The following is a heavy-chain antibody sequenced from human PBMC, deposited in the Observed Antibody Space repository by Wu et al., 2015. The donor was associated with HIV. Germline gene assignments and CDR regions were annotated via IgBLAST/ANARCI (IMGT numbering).Heavy chain of an antibody. J-gene: IGHJ3*02. CDR2: ISTYNGNT. Sequence: QVQLVQSGAEVKKPGSSVKVSCKASGYTFINYGISWVRQAPGQGLEWMGWISTYNGNTNHAQKVQGRVTMTTDTSTSTAYMDLRSLKYDDTAVYYCAREVTGDRNAFDIWGQGTMVTVSS. CDR3: AREVTGDRNAFDI. CDR1: GYTFINYG. V-gene: IGHV1-18*01. D-gene: IGHD7-27*01.